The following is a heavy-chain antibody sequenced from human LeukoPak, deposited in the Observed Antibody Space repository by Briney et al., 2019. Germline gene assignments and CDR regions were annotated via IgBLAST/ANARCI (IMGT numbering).Heavy chain of an antibody. CDR3: ARYTGTTGTTYHYYGVDV. D-gene: IGHD1-1*01. CDR1: GFTFSSYA. V-gene: IGHV3-21*06. Sequence: GGSLRLSCAASGFTFSSYAMSWVRQAPGKGLEWVSSISSSSDYIYSAASVKGRFTISRDNAKSSLYLQMNSLRAEDTAVYYCARYTGTTGTTYHYYGVDVWGQGTTVTVSS. J-gene: IGHJ6*02. CDR2: ISSSSDYI.